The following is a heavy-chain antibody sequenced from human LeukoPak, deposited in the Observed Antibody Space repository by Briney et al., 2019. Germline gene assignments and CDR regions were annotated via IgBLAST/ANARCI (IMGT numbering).Heavy chain of an antibody. CDR2: IYYSGNT. Sequence: SETLSLTCTVSSGSISSSSYYWGWIRQPPGKGLEWIGSIYYSGNTYYNPFLKSRVTISVDPSKNQFSLKLRSVTAADTAVYYCASAVAGTQALDYWGQGTLVTVSS. D-gene: IGHD6-19*01. J-gene: IGHJ4*02. V-gene: IGHV4-39*01. CDR3: ASAVAGTQALDY. CDR1: SGSISSSSYY.